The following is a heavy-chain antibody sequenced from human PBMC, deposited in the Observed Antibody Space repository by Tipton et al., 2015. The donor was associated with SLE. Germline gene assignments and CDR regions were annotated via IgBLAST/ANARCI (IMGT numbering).Heavy chain of an antibody. Sequence: LSLTCAVYGGSFSGYYWSWIRQPPGKGLEWVSYISSSGSTIYYADSVKGRFTISRDNSKNTLYLQMNSLRAEDTAVYYCARDPYCSSTSCPGGYWGQGTLVTVSS. D-gene: IGHD2-2*01. CDR1: GGSFSGYY. CDR2: ISSSGSTI. V-gene: IGHV3-11*01. CDR3: ARDPYCSSTSCPGGY. J-gene: IGHJ4*02.